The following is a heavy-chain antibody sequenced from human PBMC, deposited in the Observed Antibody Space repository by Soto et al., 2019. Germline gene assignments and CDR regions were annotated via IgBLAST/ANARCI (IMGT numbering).Heavy chain of an antibody. Sequence: ASVKVSGKASGYTFTSDGISWVRQAPGQGLEWMGWISAYNGNTNYAQKLQGRVTMTTDTSTSTAYMELRSLRSEDTAVYYCASLRAAQTLDYWGQGTLVTVSS. V-gene: IGHV1-18*01. CDR1: GYTFTSDG. D-gene: IGHD6-13*01. J-gene: IGHJ4*02. CDR3: ASLRAAQTLDY. CDR2: ISAYNGNT.